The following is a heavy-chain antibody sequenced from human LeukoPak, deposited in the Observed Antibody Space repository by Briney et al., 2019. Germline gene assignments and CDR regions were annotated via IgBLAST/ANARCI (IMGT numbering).Heavy chain of an antibody. Sequence: SETLSLTCIVSGYSISSGYYWGWIRQPPGKGLEWIGNIHHSGSTNYNPSLKSRVTISVDKSKNQFSLKLSSVTAADTAVYYCARDAMVRGVTGWFDPWGQGTLVTVSS. CDR3: ARDAMVRGVTGWFDP. V-gene: IGHV4-38-2*02. CDR1: GYSISSGYY. D-gene: IGHD3-10*01. CDR2: IHHSGST. J-gene: IGHJ5*02.